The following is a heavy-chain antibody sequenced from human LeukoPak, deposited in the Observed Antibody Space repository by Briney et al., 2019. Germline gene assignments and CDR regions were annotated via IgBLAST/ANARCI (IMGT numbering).Heavy chain of an antibody. CDR1: GFTFSSYS. CDR3: ARGYCSGGSCYFNYFDY. Sequence: GGSLRLSCAASGFTFSSYSMNWVRQAPGKGLEWVSSISTSSSYIYYADSVKGRFTISRDNAKNSLYLQMDSLRAEDAAVYYCARGYCSGGSCYFNYFDYWGQGTLVTVSS. D-gene: IGHD2-15*01. V-gene: IGHV3-21*01. CDR2: ISTSSSYI. J-gene: IGHJ4*02.